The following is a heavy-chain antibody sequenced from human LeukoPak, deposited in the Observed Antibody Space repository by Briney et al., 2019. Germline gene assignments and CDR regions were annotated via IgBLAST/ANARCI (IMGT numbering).Heavy chain of an antibody. CDR3: AKVLNGMDV. J-gene: IGHJ6*02. V-gene: IGHV3-23*01. CDR2: ISGSGGST. CDR1: GITLSNYA. Sequence: GGSLRLSCVVSGITLSNYAMSWVRQAPGKGLEWVSGISGSGGSTYYADSVKGRFTISRDNSKNTLYLQMNSLRAEDTAVYYCAKVLNGMDVWGQGTTVTVSS.